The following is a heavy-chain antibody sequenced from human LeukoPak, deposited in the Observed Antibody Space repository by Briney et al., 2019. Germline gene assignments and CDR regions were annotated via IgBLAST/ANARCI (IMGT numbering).Heavy chain of an antibody. CDR3: ARGRFLEWVLDY. V-gene: IGHV4-31*03. D-gene: IGHD3-3*01. Sequence: PSQTLSLTCTVSGGSISSGGYYWSWIRQRPGKGLEWIGYIYYSGSTYYNPSLKSRVTISVDTSKNQFSLKLSSVTAADTAVYYCARGRFLEWVLDYWGQGTLVTVSS. CDR2: IYYSGST. CDR1: GGSISSGGYY. J-gene: IGHJ4*02.